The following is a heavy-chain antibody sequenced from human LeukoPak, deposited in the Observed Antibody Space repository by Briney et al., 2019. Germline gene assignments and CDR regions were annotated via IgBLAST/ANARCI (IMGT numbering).Heavy chain of an antibody. J-gene: IGHJ6*03. D-gene: IGHD3-22*01. CDR1: GGSISSYY. Sequence: SETLSLTCTVSGGSISSYYWSWIRQPAGKGPEWIGRIYTSGSTNYNPSLKSRVTMSVDTSKNQFSLKLSSVTAADTAVYYCARDRTLTTNYDSSGYYFGGNMDVWGKGTTVTVSS. V-gene: IGHV4-4*07. CDR2: IYTSGST. CDR3: ARDRTLTTNYDSSGYYFGGNMDV.